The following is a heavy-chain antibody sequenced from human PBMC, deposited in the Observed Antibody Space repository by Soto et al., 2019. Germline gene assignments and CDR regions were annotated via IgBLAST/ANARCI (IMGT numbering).Heavy chain of an antibody. Sequence: EIQLVETGGGLIQPGGSLRLSCAASGLTLSSNYMSWVRQAPGKGLEWVSVIYSGGSTYYADSVKGRFTISRDNSKTTLYLQMNSLRAEATAMYYCVRESRVTANTLVLGRGFSWGQGTQVTVSS. D-gene: IGHD3-16*01. V-gene: IGHV3-53*02. CDR2: IYSGGST. J-gene: IGHJ5*02. CDR3: VRESRVTANTLVLGRGFS. CDR1: GLTLSSNY.